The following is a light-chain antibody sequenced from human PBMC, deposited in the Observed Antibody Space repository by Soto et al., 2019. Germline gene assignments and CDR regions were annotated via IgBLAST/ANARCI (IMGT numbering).Light chain of an antibody. CDR3: QQSYSTPQYT. J-gene: IGKJ2*01. CDR2: AAS. Sequence: DIQMTQSPSSLSASVGDRVTITCRASQNISSYLNWCLQNPGKAPKLLIYAASSLQSGVPSRFSGSGSGTDFTLTISSLQPEDFATCYCQQSYSTPQYTFGQGTKLEIK. CDR1: QNISSY. V-gene: IGKV1-39*01.